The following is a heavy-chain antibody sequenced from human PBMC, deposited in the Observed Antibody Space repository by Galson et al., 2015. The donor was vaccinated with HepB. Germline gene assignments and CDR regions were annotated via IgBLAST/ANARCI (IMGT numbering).Heavy chain of an antibody. V-gene: IGHV1-18*01. CDR1: GYTFTSYG. Sequence: SVKVSCKASGYTFTSYGISWVRQAPGQGLEWMGWISAYNGNTNYAQKLQGRVTMTTDTSTSTAYMELRSLRSDDTAVYYCARVARVNWGSESPPFDYWGQGTLVTVSS. J-gene: IGHJ4*02. D-gene: IGHD7-27*01. CDR2: ISAYNGNT. CDR3: ARVARVNWGSESPPFDY.